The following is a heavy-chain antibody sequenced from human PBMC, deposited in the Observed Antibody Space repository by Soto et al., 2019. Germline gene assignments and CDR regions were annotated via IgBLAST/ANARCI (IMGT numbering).Heavy chain of an antibody. CDR3: ARSVAVPGAHIDY. V-gene: IGHV4-59*01. CDR1: GGSISGSY. J-gene: IGHJ4*02. CDR2: VYYTGST. D-gene: IGHD6-19*01. Sequence: SETLSLTCSVSGGSISGSYWSWIRQSPGKGLEWLGYVYYTGSTNYSPSLRSRVSISVDTSKNEFSLRLSSVTAADTAVYFCARSVAVPGAHIDYWGQGTKVSVSS.